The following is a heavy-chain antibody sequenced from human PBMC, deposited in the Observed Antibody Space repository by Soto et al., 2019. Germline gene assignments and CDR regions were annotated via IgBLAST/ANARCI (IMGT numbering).Heavy chain of an antibody. CDR2: IYPGDSDT. J-gene: IGHJ3*02. Sequence: GESLKISCRGVGYSFTSYWIGWVRQMPGKGLEWMGIIYPGDSDTRYSPSFQGQVTISADKSISTAYLQWSSLKASDTAMYYCASQEMATKNVDAFDIWGQGTMVTVSS. V-gene: IGHV5-51*01. CDR3: ASQEMATKNVDAFDI. D-gene: IGHD5-12*01. CDR1: GYSFTSYW.